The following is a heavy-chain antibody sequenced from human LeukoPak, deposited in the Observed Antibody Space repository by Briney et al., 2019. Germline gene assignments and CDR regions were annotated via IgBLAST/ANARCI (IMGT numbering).Heavy chain of an antibody. CDR2: IIPIFGTA. CDR3: ASQGLLVGAAFDY. D-gene: IGHD1-26*01. CDR1: GGTFSSYA. V-gene: IGHV1-69*13. J-gene: IGHJ4*02. Sequence: GASVKVSCKASGGTFSSYAISWVRQAPGQGLEWMGGIIPIFGTANYAQKFQGRVTITADESTSTAYMELSSLRSEDTAVYYCASQGLLVGAAFDYWGQGALVVVSS.